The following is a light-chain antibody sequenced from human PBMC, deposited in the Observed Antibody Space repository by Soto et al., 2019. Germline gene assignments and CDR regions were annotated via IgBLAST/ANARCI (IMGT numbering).Light chain of an antibody. J-gene: IGLJ1*01. V-gene: IGLV2-14*03. CDR3: KSYTSRSTYV. CDR1: GSDVGGYNS. CDR2: DVS. Sequence: QSALTQPASVSGSPGQSITISCTGTGSDVGGYNSVSWYQHHPGKAPKLMIYDVSNRSSGVSSRFSGSKSDNTASLTISGLQAEDEADYYCKSYTSRSTYVFGTGTKLTVL.